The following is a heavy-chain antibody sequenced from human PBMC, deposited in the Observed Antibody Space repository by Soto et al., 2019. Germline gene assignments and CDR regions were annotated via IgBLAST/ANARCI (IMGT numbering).Heavy chain of an antibody. V-gene: IGHV3-66*01. D-gene: IGHD6-19*01. Sequence: EVQLVESGGGLVQSGGSLRLSCAASGFTVSNNYMSWVRQAPGKGLEWVSGIYSGGDIHYADCVRGRFTISRDSSKNTLYLQMNSLRAEDTAVYYCATSPVAGTFGGQGTLVTVSS. J-gene: IGHJ4*02. CDR3: ATSPVAGTF. CDR2: IYSGGDI. CDR1: GFTVSNNY.